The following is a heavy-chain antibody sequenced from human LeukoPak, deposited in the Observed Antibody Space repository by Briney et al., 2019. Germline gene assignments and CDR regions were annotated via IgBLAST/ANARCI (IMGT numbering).Heavy chain of an antibody. J-gene: IGHJ5*02. CDR1: GGSINSYY. D-gene: IGHD3-10*01. V-gene: IGHV4-59*01. CDR3: AGTHCSSTSCYGITMVRGVMSPNWFDP. CDR2: IYYSGST. Sequence: SETLSLTCRVSGGSINSYYWSWIRQPPGKGLEWIGYIYYSGSTNYNPSLKSRVTISVDTSKNQFSLKLSSVTAADTAVYYCAGTHCSSTSCYGITMVRGVMSPNWFDPWGQGTLVTVSS.